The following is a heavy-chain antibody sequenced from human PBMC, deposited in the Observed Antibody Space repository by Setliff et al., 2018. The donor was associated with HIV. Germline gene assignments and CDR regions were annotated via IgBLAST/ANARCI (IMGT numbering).Heavy chain of an antibody. V-gene: IGHV4-38-2*02. J-gene: IGHJ3*02. CDR2: IYHSGST. Sequence: SETLSLTCTVSGYSVSSGYYWGWIRQPPGKGLEWIGSIYHSGSTYYNPSLKSRVTISVDTSKNQFSLKLSSVTAADTAVYYCARAMVVVAAPLDAFDIWGQGTMVTVSS. D-gene: IGHD2-15*01. CDR3: ARAMVVVAAPLDAFDI. CDR1: GYSVSSGYY.